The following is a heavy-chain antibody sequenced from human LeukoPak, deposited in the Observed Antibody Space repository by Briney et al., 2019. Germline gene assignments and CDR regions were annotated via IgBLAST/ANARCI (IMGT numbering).Heavy chain of an antibody. CDR3: ARGGFSGWYGVARTWYFDY. CDR1: GGSISSYY. D-gene: IGHD6-19*01. V-gene: IGHV4-4*07. CDR2: IYTSGST. Sequence: SETLSLTCTVSGGSISSYYWSWIRQPAGKGLEWIGRIYTSGSTNYNPSLKSRVTMSVDTSKNQFSLKLSSVTAADTAVYYCARGGFSGWYGVARTWYFDYWGQGTLVTVSS. J-gene: IGHJ4*02.